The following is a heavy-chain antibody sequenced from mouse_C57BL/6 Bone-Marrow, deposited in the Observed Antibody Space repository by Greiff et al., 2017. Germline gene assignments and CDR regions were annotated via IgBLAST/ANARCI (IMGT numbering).Heavy chain of an antibody. Sequence: QVTLKVSGPGILQSSQTLSLTCSFSGFSLSTSGMCVSWIRQPSGKGLEWLAHIYWDDDTRYNPSLKRRLTISKDTSRNQVFLKNTSVDTADTATYYCARRARTTVVGYCDVWGTGTTVTVSS. V-gene: IGHV8-12*01. J-gene: IGHJ1*03. CDR3: ARRARTTVVGYCDV. CDR2: IYWDDDT. CDR1: GFSLSTSGMC. D-gene: IGHD1-1*01.